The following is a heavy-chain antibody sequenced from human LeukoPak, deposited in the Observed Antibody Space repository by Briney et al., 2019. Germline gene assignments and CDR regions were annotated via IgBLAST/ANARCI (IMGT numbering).Heavy chain of an antibody. Sequence: SETLSLTCTVSGASFSSYYWSWLRQPPGKGLEWIAYIFYNGNTKYNPSLKSRVTISVDTSKTQFSLKMSSMTAADTAVYYCARAGWYTLDNWGQGTLVTVSS. V-gene: IGHV4-59*12. CDR1: GASFSSYY. CDR2: IFYNGNT. CDR3: ARAGWYTLDN. J-gene: IGHJ4*02. D-gene: IGHD2-15*01.